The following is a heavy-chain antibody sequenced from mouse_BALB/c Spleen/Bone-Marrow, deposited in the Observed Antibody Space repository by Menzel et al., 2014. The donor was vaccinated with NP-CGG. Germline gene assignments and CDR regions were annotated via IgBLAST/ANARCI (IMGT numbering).Heavy chain of an antibody. J-gene: IGHJ2*01. CDR3: ASYHYGYYFDY. CDR1: GFNIKDIY. D-gene: IGHD2-4*01. Sequence: EVKLLESGAELVKPGASVKLSCTASGFNIKDIYMHWVKQRPEQGLEWIGRIDPANGNIKYDPKFQGKATITADTSSNTAYLQLSRLTSEDTAVYYCASYHYGYYFDYWGQGTTLTVSS. CDR2: IDPANGNI. V-gene: IGHV14-3*02.